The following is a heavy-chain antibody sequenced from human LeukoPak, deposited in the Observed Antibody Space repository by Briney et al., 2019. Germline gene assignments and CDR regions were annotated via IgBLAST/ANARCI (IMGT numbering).Heavy chain of an antibody. CDR2: ISGSGGST. CDR3: ARTALLGGVVARGFDY. V-gene: IGHV3-23*01. Sequence: GSLRLSCSASGXTFSSYAMSWFRQAPGKGLEWVSSISGSGGSTYCADSVNGRFTIARDSSESTLYLQMNSLRAEDTAVYYCARTALLGGVVARGFDYWGQGTLVTVSS. J-gene: IGHJ4*02. CDR1: GXTFSSYA. D-gene: IGHD3-16*02.